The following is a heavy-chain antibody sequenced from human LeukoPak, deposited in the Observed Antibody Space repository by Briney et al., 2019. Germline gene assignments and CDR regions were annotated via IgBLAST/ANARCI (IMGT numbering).Heavy chain of an antibody. V-gene: IGHV1-18*04. CDR2: ISAYNGNT. Sequence: ASVKVSCKASGYTFTSYGISWVRQAPGQGLEWMGWISAYNGNTNYAQKLQGRVTMTTDTSTSTAYMELRSLRSDDTAVYYCARIGSRIIMVRGVPFDYWGQGTLVTVSS. CDR1: GYTFTSYG. J-gene: IGHJ4*02. D-gene: IGHD3-10*01. CDR3: ARIGSRIIMVRGVPFDY.